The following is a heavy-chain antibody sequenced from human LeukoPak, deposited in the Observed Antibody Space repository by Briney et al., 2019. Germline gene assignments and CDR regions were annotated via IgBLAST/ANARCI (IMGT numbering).Heavy chain of an antibody. CDR1: GYTFTNYD. J-gene: IGHJ2*01. CDR2: MNPNSGNT. CDR3: ALYYYDSSGYYYDWYFDL. D-gene: IGHD3-22*01. Sequence: ASVKVSCKASGYTFTNYDINWVRQATGQGLEWMGWMNPNSGNTGYAQKFQGRVTMTRNTSISTAYMELSSLRSEDTAVYYCALYYYDSSGYYYDWYFDLWGRGTLVTVSS. V-gene: IGHV1-8*01.